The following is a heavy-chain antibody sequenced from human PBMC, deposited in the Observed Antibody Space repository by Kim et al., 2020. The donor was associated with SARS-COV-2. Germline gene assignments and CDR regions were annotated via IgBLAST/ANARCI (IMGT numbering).Heavy chain of an antibody. D-gene: IGHD3-10*01. Sequence: SETLSLTCDISGGSISIYYWSWVRQPPGKGLEWIGYFYNSGSTDYNPSLKSRATISADTSKNQVSLRLSSVTAADTAMYYCVRDRELESWGRGILVTVSS. CDR1: GGSISIYY. CDR3: VRDRELES. V-gene: IGHV4-59*01. J-gene: IGHJ5*02. CDR2: FYNSGST.